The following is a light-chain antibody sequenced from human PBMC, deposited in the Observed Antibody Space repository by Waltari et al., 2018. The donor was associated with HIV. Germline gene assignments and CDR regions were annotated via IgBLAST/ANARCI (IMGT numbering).Light chain of an antibody. CDR2: EVN. J-gene: IGLJ1*01. V-gene: IGLV2-14*03. CDR3: SSYTSSSTHV. CDR1: SRYVGGYNN. Sequence: QSALTQPASVSASPGQSITIPCTGTSRYVGGYNNVSWYRQHPGEAPKVIIYEVNRRPSGVSNRFTASKSGNTASLAISGLQPEDEADYFCSSYTSSSTHVFGPGTKVTVL.